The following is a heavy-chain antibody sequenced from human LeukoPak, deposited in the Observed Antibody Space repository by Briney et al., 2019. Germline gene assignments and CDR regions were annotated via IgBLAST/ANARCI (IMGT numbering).Heavy chain of an antibody. D-gene: IGHD3-10*01. CDR1: GYTFNYYY. V-gene: IGHV1-2*02. J-gene: IGHJ4*02. CDR2: INPSSGAT. Sequence: ASEKVSCKASGYTFNYYYMHWVRQAPGQGLEWMGWINPSSGATNYAQKFQGRVTMTRDTSVSTAYMELTRLRSDDSAVFYCIRGPGHYFDYWGQGTVVTVPS. CDR3: IRGPGHYFDY.